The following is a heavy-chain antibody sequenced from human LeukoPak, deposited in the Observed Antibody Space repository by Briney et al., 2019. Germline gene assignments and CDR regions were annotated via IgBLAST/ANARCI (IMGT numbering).Heavy chain of an antibody. D-gene: IGHD3-22*01. CDR3: AKDKMRYYYDSSGYDY. V-gene: IGHV3-30*02. CDR1: GFTFSSYG. J-gene: IGHJ4*02. Sequence: GGSLRLSCAASGFTFSSYGMHWVRQAPGKGLEWVAFIRYDGSNKYYADSVKGRFTISRDDSKNTLYLQMNSLRAEDTAVYYCAKDKMRYYYDSSGYDYWGQGTLVTVSS. CDR2: IRYDGSNK.